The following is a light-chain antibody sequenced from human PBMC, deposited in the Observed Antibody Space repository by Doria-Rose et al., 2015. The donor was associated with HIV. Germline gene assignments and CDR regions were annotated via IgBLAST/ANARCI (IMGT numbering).Light chain of an antibody. CDR1: QSFSSTY. J-gene: IGKJ1*01. Sequence: TQSPGTLSLSPGERATLSCRASQSFSSTYLAWYQQKPGQAPSLLIHDGSTRATGIPDRFSASGSGTGFTLTINRLGPEDFALYYCHQYGTSWTFGQGTKVEI. CDR3: HQYGTSWT. V-gene: IGKV3-20*01. CDR2: DGS.